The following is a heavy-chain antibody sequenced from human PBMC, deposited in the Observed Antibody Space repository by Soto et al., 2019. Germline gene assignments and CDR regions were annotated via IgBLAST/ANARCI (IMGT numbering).Heavy chain of an antibody. D-gene: IGHD6-13*01. CDR2: ISYDGDNK. CDR1: GFTFRTSA. J-gene: IGHJ4*02. V-gene: IGHV3-30-3*01. Sequence: QVPLVESGGGVGHPARSLRLACAASGFTFRTSAMHWVRQAPGKGLEWVAVISYDGDNKHYPDSVKGRFTISRDNSKKTRYLQKKRLGPEDTAFYYCAKDRVFGQLVPVYFDYWGQGTLVTVSS. CDR3: AKDRVFGQLVPVYFDY.